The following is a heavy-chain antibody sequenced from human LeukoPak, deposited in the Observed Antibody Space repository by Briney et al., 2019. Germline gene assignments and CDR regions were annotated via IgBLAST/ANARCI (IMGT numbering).Heavy chain of an antibody. CDR1: GFTFTSYS. D-gene: IGHD1-26*01. CDR2: ISGGGGST. V-gene: IGHV3-23*01. Sequence: GESLRLSCAASGFTFTSYSMNWVRQAPGKGLEWVSTISGGGGSTYYADSVKGRFTISRDNSKSTLYLQVNSLRAEDTAVYYCAKGGKWDVTPFDYWGQGTLVTVSS. CDR3: AKGGKWDVTPFDY. J-gene: IGHJ4*02.